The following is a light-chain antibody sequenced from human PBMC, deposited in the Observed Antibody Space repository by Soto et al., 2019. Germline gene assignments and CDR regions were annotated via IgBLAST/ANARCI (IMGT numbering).Light chain of an antibody. Sequence: TQSPATLSVSPGEGATLSCRASQSIKNLLAWYQQRPGQSPRLHLYYASTRATGVPARFSGSGSGTEFTLAIRSLQSEDSAVYYCKQYHNWPITFGQGTRLEIK. J-gene: IGKJ5*01. V-gene: IGKV3-15*01. CDR2: YAS. CDR1: QSIKNL. CDR3: KQYHNWPIT.